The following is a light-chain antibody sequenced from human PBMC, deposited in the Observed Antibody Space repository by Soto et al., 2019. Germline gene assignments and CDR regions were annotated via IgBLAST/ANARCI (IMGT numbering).Light chain of an antibody. J-gene: IGKJ1*01. CDR3: QQFGSSPWT. CDR2: GAS. CDR1: QSVSSSY. V-gene: IGKV3-20*01. Sequence: EIVWTESPGTLSLAPGERATLSCRASQSVSSSYLAWYQQKPGQAPRLLIYGASSRATGIPDRFSGSGSGTDFTLTISRLEPDDFAVYYCQQFGSSPWTFGQGTKLEIK.